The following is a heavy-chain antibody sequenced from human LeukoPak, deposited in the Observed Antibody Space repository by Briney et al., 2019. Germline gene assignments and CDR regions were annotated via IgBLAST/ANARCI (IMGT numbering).Heavy chain of an antibody. CDR2: MYYTGST. V-gene: IGHV4-59*08. J-gene: IGHJ4*02. Sequence: PSETLSLTCTVSGGSINSYYWSWIRQSPGKGLEWIGNMYYTGSTNYNPSLKSRVTISVDTSKNQFSLKLTSVTAADTAIYYCARLPLDYGDYGGFEYWGQGILVTVST. CDR1: GGSINSYY. CDR3: ARLPLDYGDYGGFEY. D-gene: IGHD4-23*01.